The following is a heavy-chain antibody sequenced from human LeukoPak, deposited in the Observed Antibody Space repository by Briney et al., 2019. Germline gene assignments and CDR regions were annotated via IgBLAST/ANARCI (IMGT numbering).Heavy chain of an antibody. CDR3: AKDSVGATRGPFDY. D-gene: IGHD1-26*01. CDR2: ISYDGSNK. V-gene: IGHV3-30*18. J-gene: IGHJ4*02. Sequence: GGSLRLSCAASGFTFSTYWVSWVRQAPGKGLEWVAVISYDGSNKYYADSVKGRFTISRDNSKNTLYLQMNSLRAEDTAVYYCAKDSVGATRGPFDYWGQGTLVTVSS. CDR1: GFTFSTYW.